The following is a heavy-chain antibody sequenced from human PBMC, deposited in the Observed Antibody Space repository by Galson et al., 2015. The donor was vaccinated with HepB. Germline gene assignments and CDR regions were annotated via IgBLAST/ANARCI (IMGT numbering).Heavy chain of an antibody. CDR3: GRSLVGYSNAYSFDD. V-gene: IGHV2-70*20. J-gene: IGHJ4*02. Sequence: PPLVKPTQTLTLTCTLSGFSLSSSGMCVSWVRQSPGKGLEWLALSDWEDDKYYSPSLKTRPTIPKDTSKNEVVLRMNNMDSVDTGTYYCGRSLVGYSNAYSFDDWGQGTLVTVSS. D-gene: IGHD4-11*01. CDR1: GFSLSSSGMC. CDR2: SDWEDDK.